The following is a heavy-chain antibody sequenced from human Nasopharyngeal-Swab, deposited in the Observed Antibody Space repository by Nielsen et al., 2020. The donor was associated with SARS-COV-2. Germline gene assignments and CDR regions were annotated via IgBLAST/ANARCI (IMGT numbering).Heavy chain of an antibody. CDR3: ARLDSSGYYPTVDY. J-gene: IGHJ4*02. Sequence: SLKISCAASGFTFDDYAMHWVRQAPGKGLEWVSGISWNSGSIGYADSVKGRFTISRDNAKNSLYLQMNSLRAEDTASYYCARLDSSGYYPTVDYWGQGTLVTVSS. V-gene: IGHV3-9*01. D-gene: IGHD3-22*01. CDR1: GFTFDDYA. CDR2: ISWNSGSI.